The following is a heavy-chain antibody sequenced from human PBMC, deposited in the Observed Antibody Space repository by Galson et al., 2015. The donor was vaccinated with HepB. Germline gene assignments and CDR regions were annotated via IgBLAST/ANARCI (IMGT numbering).Heavy chain of an antibody. CDR3: ARGCSVVDWFDP. V-gene: IGHV1-8*01. D-gene: IGHD2-15*01. Sequence: AVKVSCKASGYTFTSYDINWVRQATGQGLEWMGWMNPNSGNTGYEQRFQGRVTMTRNTSISTAYMELSSLRSEDTAVYYCARGCSVVDWFDPWGQGTLVTVSS. CDR2: MNPNSGNT. J-gene: IGHJ5*02. CDR1: GYTFTSYD.